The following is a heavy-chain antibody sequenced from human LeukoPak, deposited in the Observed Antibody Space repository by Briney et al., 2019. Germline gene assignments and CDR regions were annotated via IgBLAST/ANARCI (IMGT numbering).Heavy chain of an antibody. CDR2: IRNDGNYK. CDR3: AKEDFSDYYFYYMDV. CDR1: GFTFSSYD. J-gene: IGHJ6*03. Sequence: GGSLRLSCAASGFTFSSYDMYWVGQAPGKGLEWVTFIRNDGNYKSYADSVKGRFTISRDNSKTTLYLQMNSLRAEDTAVYYCAKEDFSDYYFYYMDVWGKGTTVTISS. D-gene: IGHD2/OR15-2a*01. V-gene: IGHV3-30*02.